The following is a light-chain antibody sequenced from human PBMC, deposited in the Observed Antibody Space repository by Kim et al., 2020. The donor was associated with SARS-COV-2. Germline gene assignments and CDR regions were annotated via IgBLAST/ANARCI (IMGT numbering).Light chain of an antibody. J-gene: IGKJ1*01. CDR2: GAS. V-gene: IGKV3-20*01. CDR1: QSVSSSY. CDR3: QQYGSSPRT. Sequence: EIVLTQSPGTLSLSPGERATLSCRASQSVSSSYLAWYQQKPGQAPRLLIYGASSRATGIPDRFSGSGSGTDFTLNFSRLEPEDFAVYYCQQYGSSPRTFGQGTKVDIK.